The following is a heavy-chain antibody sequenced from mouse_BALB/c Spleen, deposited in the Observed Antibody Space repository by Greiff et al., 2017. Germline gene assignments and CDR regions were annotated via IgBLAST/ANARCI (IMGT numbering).Heavy chain of an antibody. CDR3: ARLYSYFDY. Sequence: DVQLVESGGGLVQPGGSLRLSCATSGFTFTDYYMSWVRQPPGKALEWLGFIRNKANGYTTEYSASVKGRFTISRDNSQSILYLQMNTLRAEDSATYYCARLYSYFDYWGQGTTLTVSS. CDR1: GFTFTDYY. D-gene: IGHD2-12*01. J-gene: IGHJ2*01. V-gene: IGHV7-3*02. CDR2: IRNKANGYTT.